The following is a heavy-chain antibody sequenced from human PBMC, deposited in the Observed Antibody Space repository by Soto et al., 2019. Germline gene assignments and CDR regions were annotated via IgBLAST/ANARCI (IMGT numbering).Heavy chain of an antibody. Sequence: QVQLVQSGAEVKKPGASVKVSCKASGYTFTSYGISWVRQAPGQGLEWMGWTSAYNGNTNYAQKLQGRVIMTRDTATSTAYMELRSLRSDDTAVYYCARDHGSGKNLGRWEDYWGQGTLVTVSS. CDR2: TSAYNGNT. J-gene: IGHJ4*02. D-gene: IGHD3-10*01. CDR3: ARDHGSGKNLGRWEDY. CDR1: GYTFTSYG. V-gene: IGHV1-18*01.